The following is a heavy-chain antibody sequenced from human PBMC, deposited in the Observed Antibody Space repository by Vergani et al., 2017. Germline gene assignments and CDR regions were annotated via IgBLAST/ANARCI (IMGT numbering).Heavy chain of an antibody. Sequence: EVQLVQSGAEVKKPGASLKISCKGSGYSFTSYWIGWVRQMPGKGLEWMGIIYPGDSDTRYSPSFQGQVTISADKSISTAYLQWSSLKASDTARYYCARSRLDIWTGSHSRAFDIWGQGTMVTVSS. CDR1: GYSFTSYW. V-gene: IGHV5-51*03. J-gene: IGHJ3*02. D-gene: IGHD3-9*01. CDR3: ARSRLDIWTGSHSRAFDI. CDR2: IYPGDSDT.